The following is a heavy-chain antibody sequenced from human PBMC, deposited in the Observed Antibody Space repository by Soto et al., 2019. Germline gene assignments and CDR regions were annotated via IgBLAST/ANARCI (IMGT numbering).Heavy chain of an antibody. D-gene: IGHD5-12*01. CDR2: IYYSGST. V-gene: IGHV4-59*01. J-gene: IGHJ3*02. Sequence: KPSETLSLTCTVSGGSISSYYWSWIRQPPGKGLEWIGYIYYSGSTNYNPSLKSRVTISVDTSKNQFSLKLSSVTAADTAVYYCASMANDAFDIWGQGTMVTVSS. CDR3: ASMANDAFDI. CDR1: GGSISSYY.